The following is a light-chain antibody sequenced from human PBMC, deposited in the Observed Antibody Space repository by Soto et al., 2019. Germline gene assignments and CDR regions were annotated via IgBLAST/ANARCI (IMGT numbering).Light chain of an antibody. CDR1: QSVSSSY. CDR2: GAS. Sequence: EIVLTQSPGTLSLSPGERATLSCRASQSVSSSYLAWYQQKPGQAPGLLIYGASRRATGIPDRFSGRGSGTGFLLTISRLEPEDFAVYYCQQYGSSPPWTFGQGTKVEI. V-gene: IGKV3-20*01. J-gene: IGKJ1*01. CDR3: QQYGSSPPWT.